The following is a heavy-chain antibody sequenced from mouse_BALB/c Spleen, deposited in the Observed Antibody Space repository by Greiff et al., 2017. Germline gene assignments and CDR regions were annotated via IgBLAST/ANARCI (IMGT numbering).Heavy chain of an antibody. V-gene: IGHV1-9*01. CDR2: ILPGSGST. CDR1: GYTFSSYW. J-gene: IGHJ1*01. CDR3: ARQRDYYGSSSYWYFDV. Sequence: LMEPGASVKISCKATGYTFSSYWIEWVKQRPGHGLEWIGEILPGSGSTNYNEKFKGKATFTADTSSNTAYMQLSSLTSEDSAVYYCARQRDYYGSSSYWYFDVWGAGTTVTVSS. D-gene: IGHD1-1*01.